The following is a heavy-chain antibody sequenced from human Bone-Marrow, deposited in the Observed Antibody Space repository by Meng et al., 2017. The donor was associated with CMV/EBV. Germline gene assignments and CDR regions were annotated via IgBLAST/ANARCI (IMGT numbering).Heavy chain of an antibody. CDR3: AKDSSSWSTEPNYFDY. Sequence: GESLKISCAASGFTFSFYSMNWVRQTPGKGLEWVSYISSGSSTIFYADSVMGRFTISRDNSKNTLYLQMNSLRAEDTAVYYCAKDSSSWSTEPNYFDYWGQGTLVTVSS. CDR2: ISSGSSTI. J-gene: IGHJ4*02. CDR1: GFTFSFYS. D-gene: IGHD6-13*01. V-gene: IGHV3-48*01.